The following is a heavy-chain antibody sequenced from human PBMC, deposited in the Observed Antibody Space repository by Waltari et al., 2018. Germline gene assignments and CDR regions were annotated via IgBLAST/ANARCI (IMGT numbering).Heavy chain of an antibody. D-gene: IGHD2-15*01. CDR1: GDSMSSSDW. CDR3: ARDRGRGIYLDS. V-gene: IGHV4-4*02. CDR2: IQRSGRT. J-gene: IGHJ4*02. Sequence: QMQLQESGPGLVKPSGTLSLTCTASGDSMSSSDWWSWVRQSPEKGLEWIGQIQRSGRTNYNPSLESRITISIDTSNNQFSLKVTSTTAADTAVYYCARDRGRGIYLDSWGRGTLVTVSP.